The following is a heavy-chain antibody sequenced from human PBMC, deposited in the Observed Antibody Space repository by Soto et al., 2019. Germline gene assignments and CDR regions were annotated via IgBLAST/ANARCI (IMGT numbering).Heavy chain of an antibody. CDR1: GGTFSSYA. CDR2: IIPIFGTA. Sequence: QVQLVQSGAEVKKPGSSVKVSCKASGGTFSSYAISWVRQAPGQGLEWMGGIIPIFGTANYAQKFQGRVTITADESTSTAYMELSSLRSEDTAVYYCARTPNPVSWYHYYYYGMDVWGQGTTVTVSS. V-gene: IGHV1-69*01. CDR3: ARTPNPVSWYHYYYYGMDV. D-gene: IGHD6-13*01. J-gene: IGHJ6*02.